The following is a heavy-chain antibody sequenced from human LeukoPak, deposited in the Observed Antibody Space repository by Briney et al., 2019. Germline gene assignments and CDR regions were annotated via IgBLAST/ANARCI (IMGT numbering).Heavy chain of an antibody. J-gene: IGHJ4*02. CDR2: ITISSSYI. Sequence: TGGSLRLSCAASGFTFSSYSMKWVRQAPGKGVEWVSSITISSSYIYYPSSVQCRFTISRDNAKNSLYLQMNSLRAEDTAVYYCARDSGHSGYDLDYWGQGTLVTVSS. D-gene: IGHD5-12*01. CDR1: GFTFSSYS. V-gene: IGHV3-21*01. CDR3: ARDSGHSGYDLDY.